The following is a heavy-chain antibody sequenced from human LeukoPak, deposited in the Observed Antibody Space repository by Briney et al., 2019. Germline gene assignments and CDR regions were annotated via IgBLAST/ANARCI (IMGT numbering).Heavy chain of an antibody. CDR1: GESFNGFY. CDR3: ARGEGNDYVWGSFYYYLDV. J-gene: IGHJ6*03. CDR2: INDIGHT. V-gene: IGHV4-34*01. Sequence: SETLSLTCAVNGESFNGFYWTWIRQSPGNGLEWIGEINDIGHTNYNASLKSRVTISLDTSQKQFSLKLTSVTAADTAVYYCARGEGNDYVWGSFYYYLDVWGKGTAVTVSS. D-gene: IGHD3-16*01.